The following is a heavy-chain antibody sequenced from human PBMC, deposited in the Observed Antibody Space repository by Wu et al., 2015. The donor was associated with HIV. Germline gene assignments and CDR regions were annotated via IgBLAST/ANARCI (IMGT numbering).Heavy chain of an antibody. D-gene: IGHD3-10*01. CDR3: ARGGSGSYFYYYYGMDV. J-gene: IGHJ6*02. V-gene: IGHV1-2*02. CDR2: INPNSGGT. CDR1: GYTFTGYY. Sequence: QVQLVQSGAEVKKPGASVKVSCKASGYTFTGYYMHWVRQAPGQGLEWMGWINPNSGGTNYAQKFQGRVTMTRDTSISTAYMELSRLRSDDTAVYYCARGGSGSYFYYYYGMDVWGQGTTVTVSS.